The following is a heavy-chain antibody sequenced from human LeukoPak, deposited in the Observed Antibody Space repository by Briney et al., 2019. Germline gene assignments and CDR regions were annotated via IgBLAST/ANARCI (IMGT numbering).Heavy chain of an antibody. CDR3: AKHRGSYSPFDY. J-gene: IGHJ4*02. CDR1: GGSISSSSSY. D-gene: IGHD1-26*01. CDR2: LYYSGAT. Sequence: PSETLSLTCTVSGGSISSSSSYWGWIRQPPEKGLEWIGSLYYSGATYYNPSLQSRVTMSLDTSRNQFSLKLSSVTAADTAVYYCAKHRGSYSPFDYWGQGTLVTVSS. V-gene: IGHV4-39*01.